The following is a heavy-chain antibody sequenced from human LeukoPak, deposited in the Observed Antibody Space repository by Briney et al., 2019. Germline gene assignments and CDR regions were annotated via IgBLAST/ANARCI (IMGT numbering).Heavy chain of an antibody. J-gene: IGHJ5*02. V-gene: IGHV1-2*02. CDR3: ASAAYFSGGGCSAQRVAS. CDR2: IDSKNGDT. Sequence: ASVKVSCKASGYTFTAYYMHWVRQAPGQGLESMGWIDSKNGDTKYAQKFQSRLTITRDTYIGIAYMELRSLISDDTAVYYCASAAYFSGGGCSAQRVASCGQRSPVTVSS. D-gene: IGHD2-15*01. CDR1: GYTFTAYY.